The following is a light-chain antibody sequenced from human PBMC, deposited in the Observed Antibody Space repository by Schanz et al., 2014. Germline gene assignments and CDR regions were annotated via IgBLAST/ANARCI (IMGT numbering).Light chain of an antibody. J-gene: IGKJ4*02. CDR1: QSVSYNY. CDR2: RAS. Sequence: ESVLTQSPGTLSLSPGERATLSCRASQSVSYNYLAWYQQKLGQAPRLRIHRASTRATDIPARFSGSRCGTDFTLTVSNLEPEDFAVYYCQQRVNWPLTFGGGTRVEVK. CDR3: QQRVNWPLT. V-gene: IGKV3-11*01.